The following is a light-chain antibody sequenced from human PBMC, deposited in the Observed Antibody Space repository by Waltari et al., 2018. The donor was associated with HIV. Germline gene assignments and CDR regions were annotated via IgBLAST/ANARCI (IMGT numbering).Light chain of an antibody. Sequence: DVQMIQSPSNLSASVGDTVVITCRATQNIDNWLAWYLQKPGRAPKLLVSRASILENGVSSRFSGSGSGTEFTLTIRSLQPDDVGTYYCQQYSTHYGFGQGTRVE. CDR3: QQYSTHYG. J-gene: IGKJ2*01. CDR1: QNIDNW. CDR2: RAS. V-gene: IGKV1-5*03.